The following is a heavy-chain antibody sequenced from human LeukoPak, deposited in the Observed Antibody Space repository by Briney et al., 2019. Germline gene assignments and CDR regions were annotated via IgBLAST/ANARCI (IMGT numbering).Heavy chain of an antibody. CDR2: INTNTGNP. J-gene: IGHJ4*02. D-gene: IGHD4-17*01. CDR3: ARGYTKDMTSVTHFDY. CDR1: GYTFTSYA. Sequence: ASVKVSCKGSGYTFTSYAMNWVRQAPGQGLEWMGWINTNTGNPTYAQGFTGRFVFSLDTSVSTAYLQISSLKAEDTAVYYCARGYTKDMTSVTHFDYWGQGTLVTVSS. V-gene: IGHV7-4-1*02.